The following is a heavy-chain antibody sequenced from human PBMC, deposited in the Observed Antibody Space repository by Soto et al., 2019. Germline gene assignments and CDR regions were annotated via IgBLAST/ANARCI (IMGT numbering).Heavy chain of an antibody. J-gene: IGHJ3*02. CDR2: IRWKSGSM. Sequence: EVQLVESGGGLVQPGRSLRLSCAASGFTLDDYAMHWVRQAPGKGLEWVSGIRWKSGSMGYADSVKGRFTISIDKAKNSLYLHMNSLRAEDTAVYYCAKAVNFWSGYFFDAFDIWGQGTMVTVSS. CDR3: AKAVNFWSGYFFDAFDI. V-gene: IGHV3-9*01. CDR1: GFTLDDYA. D-gene: IGHD3-3*01.